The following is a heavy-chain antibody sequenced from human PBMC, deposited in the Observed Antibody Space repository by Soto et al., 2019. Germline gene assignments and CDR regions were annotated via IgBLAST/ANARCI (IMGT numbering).Heavy chain of an antibody. D-gene: IGHD3-22*01. CDR1: GFTFNSYA. Sequence: GGSLRLSCAASGFTFNSYAMSWVRQAPGKGLEWVSAISGSGARTYYADSVKGRFTISRDNSKNTLYLQMNSLRAEDTAVYYCAKEGSDYYDSSGYYFRNWFDPWGQGTLVTVSS. J-gene: IGHJ5*02. CDR3: AKEGSDYYDSSGYYFRNWFDP. CDR2: ISGSGART. V-gene: IGHV3-23*01.